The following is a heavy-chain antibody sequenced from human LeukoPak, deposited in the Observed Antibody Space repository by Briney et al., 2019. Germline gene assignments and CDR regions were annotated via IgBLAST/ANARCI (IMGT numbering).Heavy chain of an antibody. CDR2: MNPNSGNT. V-gene: IGHV1-8*01. Sequence: GASVKVSCKASGYTFTSYDINWVRQATGQALEWMGWMNPNSGNTGYAQKFQGRVTMTRNTSISTAYMELSSLRSEDTAVYYCAREGYDILTGYHHLNWFDPWGQGTLVTVSS. CDR3: AREGYDILTGYHHLNWFDP. J-gene: IGHJ5*02. D-gene: IGHD3-9*01. CDR1: GYTFTSYD.